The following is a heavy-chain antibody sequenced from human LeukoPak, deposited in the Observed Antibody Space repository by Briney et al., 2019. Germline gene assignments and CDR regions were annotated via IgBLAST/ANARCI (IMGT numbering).Heavy chain of an antibody. CDR2: IRGSGGGT. Sequence: GGSLRLSCAASGFIFSNYALMWLRQSPGEGLECVSAIRGSGGGTFYADSVKGRFTISRDNSKNTLYLQMNGLRAEDTAVYCCARDPNGDYIGAFDMWGRGTLVTISS. CDR3: ARDPNGDYIGAFDM. D-gene: IGHD4-17*01. CDR1: GFIFSNYA. J-gene: IGHJ3*02. V-gene: IGHV3-23*01.